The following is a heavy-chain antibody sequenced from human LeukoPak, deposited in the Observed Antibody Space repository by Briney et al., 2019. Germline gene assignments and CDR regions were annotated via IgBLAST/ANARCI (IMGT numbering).Heavy chain of an antibody. CDR2: INHSGST. CDR3: ARDLDDYGDYPHKYYFDY. J-gene: IGHJ4*02. V-gene: IGHV4-34*01. Sequence: SETLSLTCAVYGGSFSGYYWSWIRQPPGKGLEWIGEINHSGSTNYNPSLKSRVTISVDTSKNQFSLKLSSVTAADTAVYYCARDLDDYGDYPHKYYFDYWGQGTLVTVSS. D-gene: IGHD4-17*01. CDR1: GGSFSGYY.